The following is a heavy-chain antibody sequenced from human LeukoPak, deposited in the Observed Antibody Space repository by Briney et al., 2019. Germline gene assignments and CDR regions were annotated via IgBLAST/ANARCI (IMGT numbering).Heavy chain of an antibody. D-gene: IGHD6-6*01. V-gene: IGHV4-34*01. CDR3: ARGRRGSSSGYWFDP. Sequence: PSGTLSLTCAVYGGSFSGYYWSWIRQPPGKGLEWIGEINHSGSTNYNPSLKSRVTISVDTSKNRFSLKLSSVTAADTAVYYCARGRRGSSSGYWFDPWGQGTLVTVSS. CDR2: INHSGST. J-gene: IGHJ5*02. CDR1: GGSFSGYY.